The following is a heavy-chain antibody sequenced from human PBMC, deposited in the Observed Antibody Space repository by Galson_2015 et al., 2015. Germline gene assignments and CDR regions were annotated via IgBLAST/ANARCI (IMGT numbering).Heavy chain of an antibody. CDR2: INHSGST. CDR1: GGSFSGYY. V-gene: IGHV4-34*01. D-gene: IGHD1-26*01. J-gene: IGHJ6*02. CDR3: ARWDSLVGATWYYYYYGMDV. Sequence: TLSLTCAVYGGSFSGYYWSWIRQPPGKGLEWIGEINHSGSTNYNPSLKSRVTISVDTSKNQFSLKLSSVTAADTAVYYCARWDSLVGATWYYYYYGMDVWGQGTTVTVSS.